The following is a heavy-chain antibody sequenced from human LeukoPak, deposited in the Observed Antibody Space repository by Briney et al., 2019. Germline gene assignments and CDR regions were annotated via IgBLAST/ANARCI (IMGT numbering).Heavy chain of an antibody. D-gene: IGHD3-10*01. Sequence: GASVKVSCKVSGYTLTQLAMHWVRQAPGKGLEWRGGFDPEDGETIYAQKFQGRVTMTDDTSTDTAYMELSSLRSEDTAVYYCATPAHYYGSGSYYNRWFDPWGQGTLVTVSS. V-gene: IGHV1-24*01. J-gene: IGHJ5*02. CDR2: FDPEDGET. CDR1: GYTLTQLA. CDR3: ATPAHYYGSGSYYNRWFDP.